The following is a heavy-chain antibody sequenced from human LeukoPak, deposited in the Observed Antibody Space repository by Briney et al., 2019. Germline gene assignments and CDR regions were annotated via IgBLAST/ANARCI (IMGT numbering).Heavy chain of an antibody. D-gene: IGHD4-11*01. Sequence: GGSLRLSYAASGFTVSSNYMTWVRQAPGKGLEWVSVIYSDGTTYFADTVKGRYTISRDNSKNTLYLQMNSLRAEDTAVYYCARGSTQAPDYWGQGTLVTVSS. CDR3: ARGSTQAPDY. CDR1: GFTVSSNY. V-gene: IGHV3-53*01. CDR2: IYSDGTT. J-gene: IGHJ4*02.